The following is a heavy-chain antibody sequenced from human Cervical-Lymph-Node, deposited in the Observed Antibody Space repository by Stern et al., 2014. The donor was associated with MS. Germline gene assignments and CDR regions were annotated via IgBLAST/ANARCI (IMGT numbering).Heavy chain of an antibody. Sequence: VQLVESGAEVKKPGSSVKVSCKASGGPFSSFAFNWVRQVPGQGLEWMGVIIPIFDTTSSAQKFQDRVTITADESTSAAYIELNSLRSGDTAVYFCARAHSSTWYAFDIWGQGTTVTVSS. J-gene: IGHJ3*02. V-gene: IGHV1-69*01. D-gene: IGHD6-13*01. CDR3: ARAHSSTWYAFDI. CDR2: IIPIFDTT. CDR1: GGPFSSFA.